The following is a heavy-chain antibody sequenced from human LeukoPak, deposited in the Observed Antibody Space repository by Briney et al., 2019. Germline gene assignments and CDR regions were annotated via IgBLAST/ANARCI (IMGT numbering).Heavy chain of an antibody. V-gene: IGHV3-23*01. CDR3: AKVPPWYCSSTSCFGYYFDY. CDR2: ISGSGGST. Sequence: GGSLRLSCAASGFTFSSYALSWVRQAPGKGLEWVSAISGSGGSTYYADSVKGRFAISRDNSKNTLYLQMNSLRAEDTAVYYCAKVPPWYCSSTSCFGYYFDYWGQGTPVTVSS. J-gene: IGHJ4*02. CDR1: GFTFSSYA. D-gene: IGHD2-2*01.